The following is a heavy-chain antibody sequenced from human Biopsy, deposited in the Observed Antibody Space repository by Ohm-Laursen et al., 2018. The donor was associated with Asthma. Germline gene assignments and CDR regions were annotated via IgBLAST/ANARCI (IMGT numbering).Heavy chain of an antibody. CDR3: SRDFTIGSGSPFHF. CDR2: ISSLSRYI. V-gene: IGHV3-21*01. Sequence: SLRLSCTASGFDLRDYTMNWVRQAPGKGLEWVASISSLSRYIYHATSLRGRFTISRDNAKRSLYPQMDSLRGDGTAVYYCSRDFTIGSGSPFHFWGRGTLVTVSS. J-gene: IGHJ4*02. D-gene: IGHD3-10*01. CDR1: GFDLRDYT.